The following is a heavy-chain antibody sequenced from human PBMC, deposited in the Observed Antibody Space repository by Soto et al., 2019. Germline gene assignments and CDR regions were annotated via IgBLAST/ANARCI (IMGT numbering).Heavy chain of an antibody. D-gene: IGHD2-8*01. CDR1: GIIFEAHA. V-gene: IGHV3-33*01. J-gene: IGHJ6*02. Sequence: QELLVESGGGVVRPGSSLRLSCVTSGIIFEAHAFHWVRQAPGKGLKWVALIWYGGTTYYEDSVQGRFTISRDNSKKTVFLQMNHLRPEDSGGYYCARVRNNNDKRLDVWGQGTTVNVSS. CDR3: ARVRNNNDKRLDV. CDR2: IWYGGTT.